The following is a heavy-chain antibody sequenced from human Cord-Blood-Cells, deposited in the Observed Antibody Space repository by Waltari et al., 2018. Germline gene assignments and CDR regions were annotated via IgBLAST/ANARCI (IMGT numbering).Heavy chain of an antibody. CDR2: IYYSGST. V-gene: IGHV4-31*03. D-gene: IGHD3-22*01. Sequence: QVQLQESGPGLVKPSQTLSLTCTVPGGSISGGGYYWSWIRQHPGKGLEWIGYIYYSGSTYYNPSLKSRVTRSVDTDKNQCSLKLSSVTAADTAVYYCARLDDSSGYYFDYWGQGTLVTVSS. CDR3: ARLDDSSGYYFDY. J-gene: IGHJ4*02. CDR1: GGSISGGGYY.